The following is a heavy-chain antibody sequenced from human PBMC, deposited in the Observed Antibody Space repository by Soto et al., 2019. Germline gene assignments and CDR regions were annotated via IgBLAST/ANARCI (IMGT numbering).Heavy chain of an antibody. Sequence: GGSLRLSCAASGFTFSSYAMHWARQAPGKGLKWVAVISYDGSNKYYADSVKGRFTISRDNSKNTLYLQMNSLRAEDTAVYYCARGTSSLNSFDYWGQGTLVTVSS. V-gene: IGHV3-30-3*01. CDR3: ARGTSSLNSFDY. J-gene: IGHJ4*02. CDR1: GFTFSSYA. CDR2: ISYDGSNK. D-gene: IGHD2-15*01.